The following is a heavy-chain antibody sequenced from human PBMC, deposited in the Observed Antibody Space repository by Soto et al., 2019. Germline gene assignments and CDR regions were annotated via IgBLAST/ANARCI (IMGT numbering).Heavy chain of an antibody. CDR2: INHSGST. D-gene: IGHD3-10*01. CDR1: GGSFSGYY. Sequence: TSETLSLTCAVYGGSFSGYYWSWIRQPPGKGLEWIGEINHSGSTNYNPSLKSRVTISVDTSKNQFSLKLSSVTAADTAVYYCARGAITMVRGVIWGFDYWGQGTLVTVSS. V-gene: IGHV4-34*01. J-gene: IGHJ4*02. CDR3: ARGAITMVRGVIWGFDY.